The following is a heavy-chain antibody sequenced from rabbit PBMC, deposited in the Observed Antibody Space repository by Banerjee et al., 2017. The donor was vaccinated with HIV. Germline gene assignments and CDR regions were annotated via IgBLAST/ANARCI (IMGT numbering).Heavy chain of an antibody. Sequence: EESGGGLVQPEGSLTLTCKASGFSFSSSDWICWVRQAPGKGLEWIACIYTDNSGSTYYASWAKGRFTISKTSSTTVTLQMTSLTAADTATYFCARDNTDWGATLWGPGTLVTVS. V-gene: IGHV1S45*01. CDR3: ARDNTDWGATL. CDR2: IYTDNSGST. D-gene: IGHD4-1*01. J-gene: IGHJ4*01. CDR1: GFSFSSSDW.